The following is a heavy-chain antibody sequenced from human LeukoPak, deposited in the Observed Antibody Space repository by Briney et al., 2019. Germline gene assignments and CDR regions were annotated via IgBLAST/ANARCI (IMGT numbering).Heavy chain of an antibody. D-gene: IGHD1-1*01. CDR2: ISSSGSTI. CDR3: AKDLNWNDSS. J-gene: IGHJ4*02. Sequence: GRSLRLSCAASGFTFSDYYMSWIRQAPGKGLEWVSYISSSGSTIYYADSVKGRFTISRDNSKNTLYLQMNSLRAEDTAVYYCAKDLNWNDSSWGQGTLVTVSS. V-gene: IGHV3-11*04. CDR1: GFTFSDYY.